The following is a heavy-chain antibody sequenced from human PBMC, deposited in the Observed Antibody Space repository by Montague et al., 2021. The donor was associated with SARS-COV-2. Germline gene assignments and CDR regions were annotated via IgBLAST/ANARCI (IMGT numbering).Heavy chain of an antibody. Sequence: SETLSLTCAGYGGTFSAHSWSWVRQSPGKGLEWIGEINHRGSTTYMSSLKSRVTMSVDTSKNQFSLKLSSVTAADTAIYYCARGGLAGGNYDIWSFSYTSPLDYWGQGTLVTVSS. J-gene: IGHJ4*02. CDR3: ARGGLAGGNYDIWSFSYTSPLDY. CDR2: INHRGST. CDR1: GGTFSAHS. D-gene: IGHD3-3*01. V-gene: IGHV4-34*01.